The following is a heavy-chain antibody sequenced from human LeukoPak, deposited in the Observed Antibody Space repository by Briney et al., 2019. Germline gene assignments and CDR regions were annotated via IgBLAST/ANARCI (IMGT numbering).Heavy chain of an antibody. D-gene: IGHD3-22*01. J-gene: IGHJ3*02. Sequence: SETLSLTCTVSGGSISSSSYYWGWIRQPPGKGLEWIGSIYYSGSTYYNPSLKSRVTISVDTSKNQFSLKLSSVTAADTAVYYCARVDRPVDAFGIWGQGTMVTVSS. CDR2: IYYSGST. V-gene: IGHV4-39*07. CDR3: ARVDRPVDAFGI. CDR1: GGSISSSSYY.